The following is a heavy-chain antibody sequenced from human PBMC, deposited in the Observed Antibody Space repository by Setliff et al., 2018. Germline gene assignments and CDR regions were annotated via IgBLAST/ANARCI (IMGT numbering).Heavy chain of an antibody. D-gene: IGHD3-10*01. CDR3: ARSNMGNYYDSGRYYYYYYMDV. V-gene: IGHV4-61*09. Sequence: SETLSLTCSVSGGSISSGSYYWTWIRQPAGKGLEWIGHIYTSGTTKYNPSLKSRVTISVDASKNQFLLKLTSVTAADTAVYYCARSNMGNYYDSGRYYYYYYMDVWGKGTTVTVSS. CDR2: IYTSGTT. CDR1: GGSISSGSYY. J-gene: IGHJ6*03.